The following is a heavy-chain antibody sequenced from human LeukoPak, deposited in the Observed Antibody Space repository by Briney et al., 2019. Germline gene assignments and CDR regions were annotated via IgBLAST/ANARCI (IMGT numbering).Heavy chain of an antibody. CDR2: IIPILGLA. CDR1: GGTFSSYA. D-gene: IGHD5-18*01. J-gene: IGHJ4*02. Sequence: SVKVSCKASGGTFSSYAISWVRQAPGQGLEWMGRIIPILGLANYAQKFQGRVTITADKSTSTAYMELSSLRSEDTAVYYCAREDTAMAHIHYFDYWGQGTLVTVSS. CDR3: AREDTAMAHIHYFDY. V-gene: IGHV1-69*04.